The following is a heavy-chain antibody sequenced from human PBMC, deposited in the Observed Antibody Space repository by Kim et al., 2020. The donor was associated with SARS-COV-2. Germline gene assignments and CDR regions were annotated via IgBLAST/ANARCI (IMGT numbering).Heavy chain of an antibody. CDR2: IFYSGST. J-gene: IGHJ4*02. D-gene: IGHD6-13*01. V-gene: IGHV4-59*01. Sequence: SETLSLTCSVSSDSISSYYWSWIRQLPGKELEWLGHIFYSGSTDYNPPLKSRVAISWDTSKNEFSLELTSVTPAGTAVYYCARSVGRGSWHQLDYWGQGILVTVSS. CDR1: SDSISSYY. CDR3: ARSVGRGSWHQLDY.